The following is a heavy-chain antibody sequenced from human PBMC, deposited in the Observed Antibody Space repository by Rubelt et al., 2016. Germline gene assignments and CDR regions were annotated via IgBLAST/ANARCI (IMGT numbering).Heavy chain of an antibody. Sequence: SGSTYYNPSLKSRVTISVDTSKNQFSLKLSSVTAADTAVYYCARAVQEDARSSYYDILTGYYSDAFDIWGQGTMVTVSS. J-gene: IGHJ3*02. CDR2: SGST. D-gene: IGHD3-9*01. CDR3: ARAVQEDARSSYYDILTGYYSDAFDI. V-gene: IGHV4-39*01.